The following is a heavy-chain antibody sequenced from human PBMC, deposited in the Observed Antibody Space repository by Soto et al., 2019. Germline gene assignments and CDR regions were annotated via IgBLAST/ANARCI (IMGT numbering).Heavy chain of an antibody. V-gene: IGHV1-69*05. D-gene: IGHD3-22*01. CDR1: GGTFSSYA. CDR3: ARHPYVSRGYLDY. Sequence: QVQLVQSGAEVKKPGSSVKVSCKASGGTFSSYAISWVRQAPGQGLEWMGGIIPIFGTANYAQKFQVRVTXTXDXXTSTAYRELSSLRSADTAVYYCARHPYVSRGYLDYWGQGTLVTVSS. J-gene: IGHJ4*02. CDR2: IIPIFGTA.